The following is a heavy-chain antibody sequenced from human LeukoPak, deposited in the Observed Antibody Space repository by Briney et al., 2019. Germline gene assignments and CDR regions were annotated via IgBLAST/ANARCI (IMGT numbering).Heavy chain of an antibody. CDR2: ISSSRGITT. CDR3: ARDPTCTNGICYIHHYFDL. J-gene: IGHJ4*02. D-gene: IGHD2-8*01. CDR1: GFTFSSYS. V-gene: IGHV3-48*02. Sequence: GGSLRLSCAASGFTFSSYSMNWDRQAPGKGLEWVSSISSSRGITTYYADSVEGRFIISGDNAKNSFYLQMNSLRDEDTAVYYCARDPTCTNGICYIHHYFDLWGQGTLLTVS.